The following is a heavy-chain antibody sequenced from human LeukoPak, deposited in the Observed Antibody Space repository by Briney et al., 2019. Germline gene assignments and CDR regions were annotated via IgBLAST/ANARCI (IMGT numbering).Heavy chain of an antibody. J-gene: IGHJ6*02. CDR3: ARGRGTVTSPYYYYGMDV. V-gene: IGHV4-39*07. Sequence: SETLSLTCTVSGGSISSSSYYWGWIRQPPGKGLEWIGNIYYSGSTYYNPSLKSRVTISVDTSKNQFSLKLSSVTAADTAVYYCARGRGTVTSPYYYYGMDVWGQGTTVTVSS. CDR1: GGSISSSSYY. D-gene: IGHD4-11*01. CDR2: IYYSGST.